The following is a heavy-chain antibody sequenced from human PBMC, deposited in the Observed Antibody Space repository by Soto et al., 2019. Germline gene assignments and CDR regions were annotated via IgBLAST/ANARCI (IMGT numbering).Heavy chain of an antibody. CDR1: GGTFSSYA. Sequence: QVQLVQSGAEVKKPGSSVKVSCKASGGTFSSYAISWVRQAPGQGLEWMGGIIPIFGTANYAQKFQGRVTITADESTSTAYMELSRLRSEDTAVYYCARDHSSSGYSRFHGMDVWGQGTTVTVSS. CDR2: IIPIFGTA. J-gene: IGHJ6*02. CDR3: ARDHSSSGYSRFHGMDV. D-gene: IGHD6-13*01. V-gene: IGHV1-69*01.